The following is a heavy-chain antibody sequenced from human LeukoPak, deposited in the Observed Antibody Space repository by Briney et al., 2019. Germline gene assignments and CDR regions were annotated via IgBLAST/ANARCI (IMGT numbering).Heavy chain of an antibody. D-gene: IGHD2/OR15-2a*01. J-gene: IGHJ4*02. CDR1: DFTLSTYW. CDR2: IKQDGSEK. CDR3: ARNRASLDY. V-gene: IGHV3-7*04. Sequence: GGSLRLSCAASDFTLSTYWMSWVRQAPGKGLEWVAYIKQDGSEKNYVDSVKGRFTISRDNAKNSLYLQMNSLRAEDTAVYYCARNRASLDYWCQGALVTVSS.